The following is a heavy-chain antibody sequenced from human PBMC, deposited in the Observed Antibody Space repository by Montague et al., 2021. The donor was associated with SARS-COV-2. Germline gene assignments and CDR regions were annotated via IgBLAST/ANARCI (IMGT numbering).Heavy chain of an antibody. CDR2: IYNTGRT. V-gene: IGHV4-61*08. CDR1: GDSVTSGDYY. J-gene: IGHJ3*02. D-gene: IGHD2-2*01. Sequence: SDTLSLTCTVSGDSVTSGDYYWTWIRQPPGKGLEWIGYIYNTGRTNYNPSLKSRVTISMDTSKNQFSLKVDSVSAADTAVYYCATEMPAYDVFDIWGQGTMVTVSS. CDR3: ATEMPAYDVFDI.